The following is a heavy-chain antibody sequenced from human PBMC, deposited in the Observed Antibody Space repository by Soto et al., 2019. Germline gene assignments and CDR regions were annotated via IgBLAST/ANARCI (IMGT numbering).Heavy chain of an antibody. V-gene: IGHV4-31*03. CDR3: ARETLTTGGDPDY. D-gene: IGHD4-17*01. CDR2: IYYSGST. Sequence: SETLSLTCTVSGGSISSGGYYWSWIRQHPGKGLEWIGYIYYSGSTYYNPSLKSRVTISVDTSKNQLSLMLSSVTAADTAVYYCARETLTTGGDPDYWGQGTLVTV. CDR1: GGSISSGGYY. J-gene: IGHJ4*02.